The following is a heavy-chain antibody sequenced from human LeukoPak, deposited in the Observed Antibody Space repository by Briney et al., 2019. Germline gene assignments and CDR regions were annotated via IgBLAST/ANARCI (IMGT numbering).Heavy chain of an antibody. D-gene: IGHD1-26*01. CDR3: AKDVGKWESLHFFDY. CDR2: ISGSGAST. V-gene: IGHV3-23*01. Sequence: GGSLRLSCLPSGFTFSTNAMSWVRQAPGKGLEWISGISGSGASTYYADSVTGRFTISRDNSRNTLYLQMNSLRGDDTAVYYCAKDVGKWESLHFFDYWGQGTLGTVSS. J-gene: IGHJ4*02. CDR1: GFTFSTNA.